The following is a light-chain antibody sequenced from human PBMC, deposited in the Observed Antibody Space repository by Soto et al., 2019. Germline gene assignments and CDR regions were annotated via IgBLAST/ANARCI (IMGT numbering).Light chain of an antibody. CDR3: QQSFSTPLT. CDR1: QSSTSY. V-gene: IGKV1-39*01. J-gene: IGKJ4*01. Sequence: DIQMTQSPSSLSASVGDRVTITCRASQSSTSYLNWYQHKPGKAPKLLIYTASSVQSGVPSRFSGSGFGTDFTLTISSLQPEDFATYYCQQSFSTPLTFGGGAKVEIK. CDR2: TAS.